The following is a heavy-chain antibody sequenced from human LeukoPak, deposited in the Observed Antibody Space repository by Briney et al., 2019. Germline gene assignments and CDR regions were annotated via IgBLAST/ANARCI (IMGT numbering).Heavy chain of an antibody. Sequence: ASVKVSCKASGYTFTSYGISWVRQAPGQGLEWMGWISAYNGNTNYAQKPQGRVTMTTDTSTSTAYMELRSLRSDDTAVYYCARVLLWFGELVGDYWGQGTLVTVSS. D-gene: IGHD3-10*01. CDR2: ISAYNGNT. J-gene: IGHJ4*02. CDR3: ARVLLWFGELVGDY. V-gene: IGHV1-18*01. CDR1: GYTFTSYG.